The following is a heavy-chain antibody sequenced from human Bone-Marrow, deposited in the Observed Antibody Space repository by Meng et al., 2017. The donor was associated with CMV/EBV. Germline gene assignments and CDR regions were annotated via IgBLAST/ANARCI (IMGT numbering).Heavy chain of an antibody. CDR2: INPNSGGT. D-gene: IGHD1-26*01. V-gene: IGHV1-2*02. CDR1: GYTFTGYY. Sequence: ASVKVSCKASGYTFTGYYMHWVRQAPGQGLEWMGWINPNSGGTNYAQKFQGRVTMTRDTSISTAYMELSRLRSDDTAVYYCAREGGTGYSGSLKGMDVWGQGTTVTVSS. CDR3: AREGGTGYSGSLKGMDV. J-gene: IGHJ6*02.